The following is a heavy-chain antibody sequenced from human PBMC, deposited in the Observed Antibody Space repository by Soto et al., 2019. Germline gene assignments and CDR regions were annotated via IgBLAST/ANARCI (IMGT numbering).Heavy chain of an antibody. D-gene: IGHD3-22*01. V-gene: IGHV3-21*01. J-gene: IGHJ4*02. Sequence: GGSLRLSCTASGFTFSSYSMNWVRQAPGKGLEWVSSISSSSSYIYYADSVKGRFTISRDNAKNSLYLQMNSLRAEDTAVYYCARDPDYYDSSGYYPRLTGGQGTLVTVSS. CDR2: ISSSSSYI. CDR1: GFTFSSYS. CDR3: ARDPDYYDSSGYYPRLT.